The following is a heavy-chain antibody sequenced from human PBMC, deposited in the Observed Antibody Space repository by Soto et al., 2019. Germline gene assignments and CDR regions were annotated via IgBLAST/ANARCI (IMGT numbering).Heavy chain of an antibody. CDR3: ARVDYTTVVTH. CDR1: CGSTSSYY. CDR2: IYYSGST. J-gene: IGHJ4*02. Sequence: PSETLSLTCTVSCGSTSSYYWSWIRQPPGKGLEWIGYIYYSGSTNYNPSLKSRVTISVDTSKNQFSLKLSSVTAADTAVYYCARVDYTTVVTHWGQGTLVTVSS. D-gene: IGHD4-17*01. V-gene: IGHV4-59*01.